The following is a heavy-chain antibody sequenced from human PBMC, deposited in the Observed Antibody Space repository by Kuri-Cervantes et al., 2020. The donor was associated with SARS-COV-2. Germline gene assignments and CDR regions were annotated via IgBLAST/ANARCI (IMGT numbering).Heavy chain of an antibody. CDR3: ARDDFGTRGYYYYGMDV. Sequence: ASVKVSCKASGYTFTSYGISWVRQAPGQGLEWMGWISAYNGNTNYAQKLQGRVTMTTDTSTSTAYMELRSLRSDDTAVYYCARDDFGTRGYYYYGMDVWGQGTTVTV. CDR1: GYTFTSYG. CDR2: ISAYNGNT. V-gene: IGHV1-18*01. J-gene: IGHJ6*02. D-gene: IGHD3-3*01.